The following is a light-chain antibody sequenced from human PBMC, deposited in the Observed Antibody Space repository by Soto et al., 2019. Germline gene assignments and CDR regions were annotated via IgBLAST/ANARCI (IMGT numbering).Light chain of an antibody. Sequence: EIVLTQSPATLSLSPGERATLSCRASQSVSSYLAWYQQKPGQAPRLLIFDAFKRATGIPARFGGSGSGTDFTLPISSLEPEDFAVYYCQQRSDWPLTFGGGTKVEIK. CDR2: DAF. CDR3: QQRSDWPLT. CDR1: QSVSSY. J-gene: IGKJ4*01. V-gene: IGKV3-11*01.